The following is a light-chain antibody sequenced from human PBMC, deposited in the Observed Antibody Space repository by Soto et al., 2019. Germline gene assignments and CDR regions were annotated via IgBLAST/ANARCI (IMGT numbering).Light chain of an antibody. CDR1: QGISNW. Sequence: DIQMTQSPSSVSASVGDRVTITYRASQGISNWLAWYQQQPGKAPKLLIYAASSLQSGVPSRFSGGGSGTHFTLIISSLQPEDFATYYCQQTNTFLPLTFGGGTKVEIK. J-gene: IGKJ4*01. CDR3: QQTNTFLPLT. CDR2: AAS. V-gene: IGKV1-12*01.